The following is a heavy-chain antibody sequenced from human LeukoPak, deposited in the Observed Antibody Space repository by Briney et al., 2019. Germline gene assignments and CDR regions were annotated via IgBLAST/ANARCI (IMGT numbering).Heavy chain of an antibody. CDR2: IYYSGST. V-gene: IGHV4-59*12. J-gene: IGHJ6*02. CDR1: GGSISSYY. D-gene: IGHD7-27*01. CDR3: ARDSGWGTGYYYGMDV. Sequence: SETLSLTCTVSGGSISSYYWSWIRQPPGKGLEWIGYIYYSGSTNYNPSLKSRVTISVDTSKNQFSLKLSSVTAADTAVYYCARDSGWGTGYYYGMDVWGQGTTVTVSS.